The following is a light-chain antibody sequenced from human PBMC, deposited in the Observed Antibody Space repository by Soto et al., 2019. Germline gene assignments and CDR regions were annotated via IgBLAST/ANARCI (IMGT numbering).Light chain of an antibody. J-gene: IGKJ5*01. Sequence: DIQMTQSPSTLSASVGDRVTITCRASQSISSWLAWYQQKPGKAPNLLIYKASSLESGVPSRFSGSGSGTELTLTISSLQPDDFATYYCQQYNSYPTFGQGTRLEIK. CDR1: QSISSW. CDR3: QQYNSYPT. V-gene: IGKV1-5*03. CDR2: KAS.